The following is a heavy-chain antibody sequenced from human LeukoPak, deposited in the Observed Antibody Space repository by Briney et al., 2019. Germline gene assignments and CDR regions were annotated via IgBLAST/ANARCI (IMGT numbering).Heavy chain of an antibody. V-gene: IGHV4-38-2*02. CDR1: GYSISSGYY. CDR3: ARSLGYSYAYFGY. D-gene: IGHD5-18*01. J-gene: IGHJ4*02. CDR2: IYHSGTT. Sequence: PSETLSLTCTVSGYSISSGYYWGWIRQPPGKALKWIGNIYHSGTTIYNPPLKSPFTISVDTSKNQFSLKMSSVTAADTAVYYCARSLGYSYAYFGYWGQGTLVTVSS.